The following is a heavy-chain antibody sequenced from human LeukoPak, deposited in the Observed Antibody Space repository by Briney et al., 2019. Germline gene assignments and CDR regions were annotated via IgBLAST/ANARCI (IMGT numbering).Heavy chain of an antibody. CDR1: GFTFSSYG. Sequence: GRSLRLSCAASGFTFSSYGMHWVRQAPGKGLEWVAVISYDGTNKYYADSVKGRFTISRDNSENTLYLQMNSLRAEDTAVYYCAKESRYCSGGSCSVNGMDVWGQGTTVTVSS. D-gene: IGHD2-15*01. CDR3: AKESRYCSGGSCSVNGMDV. V-gene: IGHV3-30*18. CDR2: ISYDGTNK. J-gene: IGHJ6*02.